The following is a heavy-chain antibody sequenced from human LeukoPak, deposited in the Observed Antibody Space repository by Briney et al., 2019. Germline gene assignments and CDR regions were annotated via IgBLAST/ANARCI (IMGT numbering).Heavy chain of an antibody. J-gene: IGHJ6*02. V-gene: IGHV4-34*01. D-gene: IGHD3-3*01. CDR1: GGSFSGYY. CDR3: AKVATEVYGLRFYYGMDV. Sequence: SETLSLTYAVYGGSFSGYYWSWIRQPPGKGLEWIGEINHSGSTNYNPSLKSRVTISVDTSKNQFSLKLSSVTAADTAVYYCAKVATEVYGLRFYYGMDVWGQGTTVTVSS. CDR2: INHSGST.